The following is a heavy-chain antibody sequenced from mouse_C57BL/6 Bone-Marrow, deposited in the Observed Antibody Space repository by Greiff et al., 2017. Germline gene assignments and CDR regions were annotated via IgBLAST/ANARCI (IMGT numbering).Heavy chain of an antibody. J-gene: IGHJ3*01. CDR1: GFTFSDYY. V-gene: IGHV5-16*01. CDR3: AREDFGFAY. Sequence: EVQLVESEGGLVQPGSSMKLSCTASGFTFSDYYMAWVRQVPEKGLEWVANINYDGSSTYYLDSLKSRFIISRDNAKNILYLQMSRLKSEDTATYYCAREDFGFAYWGQGTLVTVSA. CDR2: INYDGSST.